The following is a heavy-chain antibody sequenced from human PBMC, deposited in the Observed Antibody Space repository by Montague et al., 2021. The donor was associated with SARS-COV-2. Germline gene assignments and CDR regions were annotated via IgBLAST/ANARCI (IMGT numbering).Heavy chain of an antibody. Sequence: SETLSLTCSVSGGSISSSNYFWGWIRQPPGKGLEWIGSIYYSGGTYSNPSLKSRVTISVDTSKNQFSLKLSSVTAADTAVYYCTRTTDDSALAATFWGQGTLVTVSS. CDR2: IYYSGGT. D-gene: IGHD6-19*01. CDR3: TRTTDDSALAATF. CDR1: GGSISSSNYF. J-gene: IGHJ4*02. V-gene: IGHV4-39*01.